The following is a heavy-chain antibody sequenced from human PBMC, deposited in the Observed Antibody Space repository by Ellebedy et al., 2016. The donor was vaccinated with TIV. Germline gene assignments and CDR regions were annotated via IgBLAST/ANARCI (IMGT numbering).Heavy chain of an antibody. CDR3: ARVPRQ. CDR2: IYYSGST. V-gene: IGHV4-61*01. Sequence: SETLSLXXTVSGGSVSSGCYYWSWIRQPPGKGLEWIGYIYYSGSTNYNPSLKSRVTISVDTSKNQFSLKLSSVTAADTAVYYCARVPRQWGQGTLVTVSS. CDR1: GGSVSSGCYY. J-gene: IGHJ4*02.